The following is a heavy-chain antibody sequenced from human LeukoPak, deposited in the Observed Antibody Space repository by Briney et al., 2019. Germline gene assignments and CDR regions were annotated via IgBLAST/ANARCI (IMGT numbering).Heavy chain of an antibody. CDR3: ARAMYYDFWSGYYFDY. D-gene: IGHD3-3*01. V-gene: IGHV1-69*04. CDR1: GGTFSSYA. J-gene: IGHJ4*02. CDR2: IIPILGIA. Sequence: ASVKVSCKASGGTFSSYAISWVRQAPGQGLEWMGRIIPILGIANYAQKFQGRVTITADKSTSTAYMELSSLRSEDTAVYYCARAMYYDFWSGYYFDYWGQGTLVTVSS.